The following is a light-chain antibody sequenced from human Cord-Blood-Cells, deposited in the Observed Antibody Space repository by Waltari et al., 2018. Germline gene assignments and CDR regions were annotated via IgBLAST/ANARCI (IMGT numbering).Light chain of an antibody. CDR1: SSNIGNNA. J-gene: IGLJ3*02. CDR2: YDD. CDR3: AAWDDSLNGPV. Sequence: QSVLTQPPSESEAPRQRVTISCSGSSSNIGNNAVNWYQQLPGKAPKLLIYYDDLLPSGVSDRFSGSKSGTSASLAISGLQSEDEAGYYCAAWDDSLNGPVFGGGTKLTVL. V-gene: IGLV1-36*01.